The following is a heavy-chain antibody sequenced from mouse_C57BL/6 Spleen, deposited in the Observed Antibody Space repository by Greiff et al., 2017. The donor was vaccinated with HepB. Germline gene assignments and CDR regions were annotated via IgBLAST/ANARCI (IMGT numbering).Heavy chain of an antibody. Sequence: QVQLQQPGTELVKPGASVKLSCKASGYTFTSYWMHWVKQRPGQGLEWIGNINPSNGGTKYNEKFKSKATLTVDKSSSTAYMQLSSLTSEDSAVYYCARLFITTVVATPWGQGTTLTVSS. V-gene: IGHV1-53*01. CDR1: GYTFTSYW. CDR2: INPSNGGT. D-gene: IGHD1-1*01. CDR3: ARLFITTVVATP. J-gene: IGHJ2*01.